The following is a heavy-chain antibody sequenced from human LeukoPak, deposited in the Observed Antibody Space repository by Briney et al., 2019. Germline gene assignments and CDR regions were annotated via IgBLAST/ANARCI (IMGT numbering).Heavy chain of an antibody. D-gene: IGHD2-2*01. J-gene: IGHJ6*03. CDR3: ARMAHYPKYPNYYYYYMDV. V-gene: IGHV4-34*01. Sequence: SETLSLTCAVHGGSFSGYYWSWIRQPPGKGLEWIGEINHSGSTNYNPSLKSRVTISVDTSKNQFSLKLSSVTAADTAVYYCARMAHYPKYPNYYYYYMDVWGKGTTVTVSS. CDR2: INHSGST. CDR1: GGSFSGYY.